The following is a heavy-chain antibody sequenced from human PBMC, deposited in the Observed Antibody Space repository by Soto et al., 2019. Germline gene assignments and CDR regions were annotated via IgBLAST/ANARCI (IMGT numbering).Heavy chain of an antibody. V-gene: IGHV1-18*01. D-gene: IGHD3-3*01. CDR1: GYTFTSYV. CDR3: ARVAHLYDFWSGSNFDR. Sequence: ASVKVSCKASGYTFTSYVISWVRQAPGQGLEWMGWISAYNGNTNYAQKLQGRVTMTTDTSTSTAYMELRSLRSDDTAVYYCARVAHLYDFWSGSNFDRWGQGTLVTVSS. CDR2: ISAYNGNT. J-gene: IGHJ5*02.